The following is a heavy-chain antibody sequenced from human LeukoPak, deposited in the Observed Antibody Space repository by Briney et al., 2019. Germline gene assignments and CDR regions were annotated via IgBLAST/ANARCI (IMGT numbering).Heavy chain of an antibody. V-gene: IGHV4-30-2*01. D-gene: IGHD2/OR15-2a*01. CDR1: GGSISSGGYS. CDR3: ARQGPFEAFDI. CDR2: IYHSGST. Sequence: SQTLSLTCAVSGGSISSGGYSWRWIPQPPGKGLEWIGYIYHSGSTYYTPSLNSRITISVDRSKNQFSLKLSPVTPADAVVYYWARQGPFEAFDIWGQGTMVTVSS. J-gene: IGHJ3*02.